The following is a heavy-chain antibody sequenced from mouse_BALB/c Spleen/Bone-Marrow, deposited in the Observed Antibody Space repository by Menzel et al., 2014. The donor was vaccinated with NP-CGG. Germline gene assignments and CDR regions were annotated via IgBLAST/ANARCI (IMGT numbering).Heavy chain of an antibody. CDR1: GFNIKDYY. Sequence: VQLQQSGAELVRSGASVKLSCTASGFNIKDYYMHWVKQRPEQGLEWIGWIDPENGDTEYAPKFQGEATMTADTSSNTAYLQLSSLTSEDTAVHYCNAWNYYGGMGYWGQGTSVTVSS. V-gene: IGHV14-4*02. CDR2: IDPENGDT. D-gene: IGHD1-2*01. CDR3: NAWNYYGGMGY. J-gene: IGHJ4*01.